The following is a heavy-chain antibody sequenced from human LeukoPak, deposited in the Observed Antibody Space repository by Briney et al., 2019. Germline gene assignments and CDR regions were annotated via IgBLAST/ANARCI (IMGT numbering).Heavy chain of an antibody. D-gene: IGHD2-15*01. J-gene: IGHJ4*02. CDR2: ISSSSSYI. CDR1: GFTFSSYS. V-gene: IGHV3-21*01. CDR3: ARVGSAAIDY. Sequence: GGSLRLSCAASGFTFSSYSTNWVRQAPGKGLEWVSSISSSSSYIYYADSVKGRFTISRDNAKNSLYLQMNSLRAEDTAVYYCARVGSAAIDYWGQGTLVTVSS.